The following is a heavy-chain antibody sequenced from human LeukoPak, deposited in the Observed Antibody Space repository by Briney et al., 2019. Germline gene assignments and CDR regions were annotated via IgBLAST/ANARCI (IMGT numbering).Heavy chain of an antibody. Sequence: PSETLSLTCSVSGGSISSYYWSWIRQPPGKGLEWIGYIYYSGSTNYNPSLKSRVTISVDTSKNQFSLKLSSVTAADTAVYYCARWDYYDSSGYYVYWGQGTLVTVSS. CDR2: IYYSGST. D-gene: IGHD3-22*01. V-gene: IGHV4-59*08. CDR3: ARWDYYDSSGYYVY. CDR1: GGSISSYY. J-gene: IGHJ4*02.